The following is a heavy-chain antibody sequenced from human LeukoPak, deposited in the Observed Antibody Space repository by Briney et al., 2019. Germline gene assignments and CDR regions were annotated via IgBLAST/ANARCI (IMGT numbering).Heavy chain of an antibody. Sequence: GGSLRLSCAASGFTFSSYAMSWVRQAPGKGLEWVSAISGSGGSTYYADSVKGRFTISRDNSRNTLYLQMNSLRAEDTAVYYCAKGGSFYYDTSGYLYWGQGALVTVSS. V-gene: IGHV3-23*01. D-gene: IGHD3-22*01. CDR1: GFTFSSYA. CDR3: AKGGSFYYDTSGYLY. J-gene: IGHJ4*02. CDR2: ISGSGGST.